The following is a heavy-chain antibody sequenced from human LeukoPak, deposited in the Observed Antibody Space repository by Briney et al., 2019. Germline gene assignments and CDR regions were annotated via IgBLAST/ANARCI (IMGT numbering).Heavy chain of an antibody. Sequence: GGSLRLSCAASGFTFSNYNMNWVRQAPGKGLEWVANIKQDGSEKYYVDSVKGRFTISRDNAKNSLYLQMNSLRAEDTAVYYCARDSGDYYDSSGYYHIYYYYMDVWGKGTTVTISS. J-gene: IGHJ6*03. V-gene: IGHV3-7*01. CDR1: GFTFSNYN. CDR2: IKQDGSEK. D-gene: IGHD3-22*01. CDR3: ARDSGDYYDSSGYYHIYYYYMDV.